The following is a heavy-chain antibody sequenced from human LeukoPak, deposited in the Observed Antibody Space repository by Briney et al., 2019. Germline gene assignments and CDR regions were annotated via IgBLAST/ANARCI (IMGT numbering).Heavy chain of an antibody. CDR3: ARGPPWRGFDI. CDR2: MNPNIGNT. J-gene: IGHJ3*02. D-gene: IGHD5-24*01. CDR1: GFTFTSDE. V-gene: IGHV1-8*01. Sequence: ASVRVSCKASGFTFTSDEINWLRQATGQGLEWMGWMNPNIGNTAYAQNFQGRVTMTRDTSISTAFMELSSLRSEDTAVYYCARGPPWRGFDIWGQGTMVTVSS.